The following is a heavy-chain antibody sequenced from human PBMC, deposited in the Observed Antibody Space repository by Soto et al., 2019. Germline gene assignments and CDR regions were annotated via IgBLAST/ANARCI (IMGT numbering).Heavy chain of an antibody. CDR1: GGSISSSNW. J-gene: IGHJ6*02. Sequence: KRSETLSLTCAVSGGSISSSNWWSWVRQPPGKGLEWIGEIYHSGSTNYNPSLKSRVTISVDKSKNQFSLKLSSVTAADTAVYYCARDRPPVSATRARYYYYGMDVWGQVTTFTVS. CDR2: IYHSGST. CDR3: ARDRPPVSATRARYYYYGMDV. V-gene: IGHV4-4*02. D-gene: IGHD2-15*01.